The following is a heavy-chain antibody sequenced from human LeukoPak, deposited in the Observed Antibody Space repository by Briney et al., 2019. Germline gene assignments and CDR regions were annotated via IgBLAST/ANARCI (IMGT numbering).Heavy chain of an antibody. D-gene: IGHD6-13*01. V-gene: IGHV3-23*01. J-gene: IGHJ3*02. CDR3: AKDRPYSSSWHLDAFDI. CDR1: GFTFSSYA. CDR2: ISGSGGST. Sequence: GGSLRLSCAASGFTFSSYAMSWVRQAPGKGLEWVSAISGSGGSTYYADSVKGRFTISRDNSKNTLYLQMNSLRAEDTAVYYCAKDRPYSSSWHLDAFDIWGQGTMVTVSS.